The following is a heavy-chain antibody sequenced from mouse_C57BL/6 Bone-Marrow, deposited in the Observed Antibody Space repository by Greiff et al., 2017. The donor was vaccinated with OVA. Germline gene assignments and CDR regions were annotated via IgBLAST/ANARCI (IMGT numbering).Heavy chain of an antibody. CDR2: INPSNGGT. CDR3: ARGETMVTRIAY. D-gene: IGHD2-2*01. Sequence: VQLQQSGTELVKPRASVKLSCKASGYTFTSYWMHWVKQRPGQGLEWIGNINPSNGGTNYNEKFKSKATLTVDKSSSTAYMQLSSLTSEDSAVYYCARGETMVTRIAYWGQGTLGTVSA. CDR1: GYTFTSYW. V-gene: IGHV1-53*01. J-gene: IGHJ3*01.